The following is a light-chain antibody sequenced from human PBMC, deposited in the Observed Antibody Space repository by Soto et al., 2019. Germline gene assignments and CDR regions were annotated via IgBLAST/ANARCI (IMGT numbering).Light chain of an antibody. CDR2: GAS. V-gene: IGKV3-20*01. J-gene: IGKJ5*01. CDR1: QSVSSRY. Sequence: EIVLTQSPGTLSLSPGERATLSCRASQSVSSRYLAWYQQKPGQAPRLLIYGASSRATGIRDRFSGSGSGTDFTLTISRLEPEXXAVYYCQQYGSSPPITFGQGTRLEIK. CDR3: QQYGSSPPIT.